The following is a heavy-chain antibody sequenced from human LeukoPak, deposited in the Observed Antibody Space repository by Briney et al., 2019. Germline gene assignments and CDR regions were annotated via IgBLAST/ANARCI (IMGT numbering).Heavy chain of an antibody. J-gene: IGHJ3*02. V-gene: IGHV1-8*01. CDR3: ARELSVYSGYDHDAFDI. CDR1: GYTFTSYD. Sequence: ASVKVSCKASGYTFTSYDINWVRQATGQGLEWMGWMNPNSGNTGYAQKFQGRVTMTRNTSISTAYMELSSLRSEDTAVYYCARELSVYSGYDHDAFDIWGQGTMVTVSS. CDR2: MNPNSGNT. D-gene: IGHD5-12*01.